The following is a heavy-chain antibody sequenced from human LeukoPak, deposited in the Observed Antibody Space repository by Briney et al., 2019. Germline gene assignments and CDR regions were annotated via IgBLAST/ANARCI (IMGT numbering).Heavy chain of an antibody. CDR2: IYYSGST. CDR3: ARAQRVYDSSAKMGGYFDY. CDR1: GGSISSSSYY. D-gene: IGHD3-22*01. J-gene: IGHJ4*02. Sequence: PSETLSLTCTVSGGSISSSSYYWGWIRQPPGKGLEWIGSIYYSGSTYYNPSLKSRVTISVDTSKSQFSLKLSSVTAADTAVYYCARAQRVYDSSAKMGGYFDYWGQGTLVTVSS. V-gene: IGHV4-39*07.